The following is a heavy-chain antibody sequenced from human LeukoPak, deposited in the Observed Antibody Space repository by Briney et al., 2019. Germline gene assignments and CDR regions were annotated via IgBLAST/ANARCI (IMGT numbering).Heavy chain of an antibody. Sequence: GGSLRLSCVASGFTFSSYWMHWVRQAPGKGLMWVSRMNSDGTFTNYADSVKGRFTISRDNAKNTLYLQMNSLRAEDTAVYFCALVRGVIPKTNDAFDMWGQDTMDLVSS. J-gene: IGHJ3*02. CDR1: GFTFSSYW. D-gene: IGHD3-10*01. V-gene: IGHV3-74*01. CDR2: MNSDGTFT. CDR3: ALVRGVIPKTNDAFDM.